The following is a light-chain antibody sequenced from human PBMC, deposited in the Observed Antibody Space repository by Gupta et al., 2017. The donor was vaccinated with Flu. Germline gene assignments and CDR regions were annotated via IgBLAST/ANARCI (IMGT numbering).Light chain of an antibody. Sequence: TVTISCTGSSGRIESKGVQWYQQRPGRAPNTVICENDKRPSGVPARFSGSIDTSSTSASLTIAGRETEDEDDYHWQSEDNGKYVFGTGTKFTVL. CDR2: END. CDR1: SGRIESKG. J-gene: IGLJ1*01. CDR3: QSEDNGKYV. V-gene: IGLV6-57*02.